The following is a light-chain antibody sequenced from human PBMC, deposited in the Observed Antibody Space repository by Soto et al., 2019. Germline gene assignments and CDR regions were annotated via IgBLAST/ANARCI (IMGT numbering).Light chain of an antibody. J-gene: IGKJ2*01. CDR3: QQYGSSPMYT. CDR1: QSVSSSY. V-gene: IGKV3-20*01. Sequence: EIVLTQSPGTLSLSPGERATLSCRASQSVSSSYFAWYQQKPGQAPRLLIYGASGRATGIPDRFSSSGSGTDFTLTISRLEPEDFAVYYCQQYGSSPMYTFGQGTKLEIK. CDR2: GAS.